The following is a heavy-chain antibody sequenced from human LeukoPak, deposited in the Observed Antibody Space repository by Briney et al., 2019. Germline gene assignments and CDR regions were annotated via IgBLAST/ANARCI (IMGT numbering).Heavy chain of an antibody. CDR3: ASIAGNTFDY. Sequence: PSETLSLTCTVSGGSISSSSYYWGWIRQPPGKGLEWIGSIYYSGSTYYNPSLKSRVTISVDTSKNQFSLKLSSVTAADTAVYYCASIAGNTFDYWGQGTLVTVSS. D-gene: IGHD6-13*01. CDR2: IYYSGST. CDR1: GGSISSSSYY. V-gene: IGHV4-39*07. J-gene: IGHJ4*02.